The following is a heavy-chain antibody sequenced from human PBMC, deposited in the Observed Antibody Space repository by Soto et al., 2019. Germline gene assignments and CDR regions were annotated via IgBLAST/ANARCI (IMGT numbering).Heavy chain of an antibody. J-gene: IGHJ6*02. V-gene: IGHV3-23*01. Sequence: DSVKGRFTISRDNSKNTLYLQMNSLRAEDTAVYYCASAAREYYYYGMDVWGQGTTVTVSS. CDR3: ASAAREYYYYGMDV.